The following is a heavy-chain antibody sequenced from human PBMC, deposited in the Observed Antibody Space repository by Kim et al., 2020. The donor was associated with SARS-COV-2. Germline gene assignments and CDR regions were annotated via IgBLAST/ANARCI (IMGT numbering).Heavy chain of an antibody. CDR1: GYTFTSYA. CDR3: ARGPRIVVVITTGIYFDY. J-gene: IGHJ4*02. D-gene: IGHD3-22*01. Sequence: ASVKVSCKSSGYTFTSYAMHWVRQAPGQRLEWMGWINAGNGNTKYSQKFQGRVTITRDTSASTAYMELSSLRSEDTAVYYCARGPRIVVVITTGIYFDYWGQGTLVTVSS. V-gene: IGHV1-3*01. CDR2: INAGNGNT.